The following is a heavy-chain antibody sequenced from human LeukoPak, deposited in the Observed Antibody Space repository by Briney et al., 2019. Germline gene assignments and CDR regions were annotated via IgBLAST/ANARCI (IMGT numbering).Heavy chain of an antibody. CDR2: IYPGDSDT. V-gene: IGHV5-51*01. Sequence: GESLKISCEASGYSFTSHWIGWVRQMPGKGLEWMGIIYPGDSDTRYSPSFQGQVTISADKSISTAYLQWSSLKASDTAMYYCAWDYGDYVVGPLRYWGQGTLVTVSS. CDR3: AWDYGDYVVGPLRY. J-gene: IGHJ4*02. D-gene: IGHD4-17*01. CDR1: GYSFTSHW.